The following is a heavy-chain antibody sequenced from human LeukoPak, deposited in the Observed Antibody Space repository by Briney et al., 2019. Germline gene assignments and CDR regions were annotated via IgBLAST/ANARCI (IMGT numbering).Heavy chain of an antibody. CDR3: AKSYDYIWGSYRFNWFDR. CDR1: GFTFSSYS. CDR2: ITSSGRYI. Sequence: GGSLRLSCAASGFTFSSYSMNWVRQAPGKGLEWVSSITSSGRYIYYADSVKGRFTISRDNSKNTLYLQMNSLRAEDTAVYYCAKSYDYIWGSYRFNWFDRWGQGTLVTVSS. J-gene: IGHJ5*02. V-gene: IGHV3-21*04. D-gene: IGHD3-16*02.